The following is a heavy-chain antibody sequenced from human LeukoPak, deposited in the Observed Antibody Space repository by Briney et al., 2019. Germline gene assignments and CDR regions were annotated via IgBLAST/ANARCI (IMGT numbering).Heavy chain of an antibody. Sequence: VASVKVSCKASGYTFTSYGISWVRQAPGQGLEWMGWISAYNGNTKNAQKFQGRVTMTTDTSTSTAYMELRSLRSDDAAVYYCARTSSTWYGGVGDYWDQGTLVTVSS. CDR3: ARTSSTWYGGVGDY. CDR2: ISAYNGNT. V-gene: IGHV1-18*01. D-gene: IGHD6-13*01. J-gene: IGHJ4*02. CDR1: GYTFTSYG.